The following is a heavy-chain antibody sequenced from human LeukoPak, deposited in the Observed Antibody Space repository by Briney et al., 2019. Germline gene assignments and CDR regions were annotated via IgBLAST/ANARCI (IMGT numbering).Heavy chain of an antibody. Sequence: GGSLRLSCAASGFTFSSYGMNWVRQAPGTWLRWVSYISSGRPTINYADSVRGRFTVSRDNAKSSLYLQMNNLRVEDTAVYYCARGGAARPDYWGQGTLVTVSS. D-gene: IGHD6-6*01. CDR2: ISSGRPTI. J-gene: IGHJ4*02. CDR1: GFTFSSYG. CDR3: ARGGAARPDY. V-gene: IGHV3-48*04.